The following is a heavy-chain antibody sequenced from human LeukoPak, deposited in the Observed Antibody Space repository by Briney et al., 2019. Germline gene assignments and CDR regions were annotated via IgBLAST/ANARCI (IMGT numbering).Heavy chain of an antibody. CDR2: ISSSGST. V-gene: IGHV4-61*02. CDR3: ARGPYSYDSSGAFDI. J-gene: IGHJ4*02. CDR1: GDSISSGDYY. Sequence: SETLSLTCTVSGDSISSGDYYWSWIRQPAGKGLEWIGRISSSGSTNYNPSLKSRVTISVDTSKNQFSLKLSSVTAADTAVYFCARGPYSYDSSGAFDIWGQGTLVTVSS. D-gene: IGHD3-22*01.